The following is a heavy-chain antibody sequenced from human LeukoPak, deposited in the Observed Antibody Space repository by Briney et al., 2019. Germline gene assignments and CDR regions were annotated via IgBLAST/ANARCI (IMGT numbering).Heavy chain of an antibody. D-gene: IGHD3-10*01. J-gene: IGHJ4*02. CDR3: ARGRGGITMVRGVIPGDY. Sequence: SETLSLTCAVYGGSFSGYYWSWIRQPPGKGLEWIGEINHSGSTNYNPSLKSRVTISVDTSKNQFSLKLSSVTAADTAVYYCARGRGGITMVRGVIPGDYWGQGTLVTVSS. V-gene: IGHV4-34*01. CDR1: GGSFSGYY. CDR2: INHSGST.